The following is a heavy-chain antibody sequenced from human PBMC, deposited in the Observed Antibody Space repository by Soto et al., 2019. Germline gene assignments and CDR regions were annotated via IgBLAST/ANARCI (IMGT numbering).Heavy chain of an antibody. CDR1: GFTFSSYG. CDR3: AREHSGYDSYFDY. CDR2: IWYDGSNK. Sequence: GGSLRLSCAASGFTFSSYGMHWVRQAPGKGLEWVAVIWYDGSNKYYADSVKGRFTISRDNSKNTLYLQMNSLRAEDTAVYYCAREHSGYDSYFDYWGQGTLVTVSS. V-gene: IGHV3-33*01. J-gene: IGHJ4*02. D-gene: IGHD5-12*01.